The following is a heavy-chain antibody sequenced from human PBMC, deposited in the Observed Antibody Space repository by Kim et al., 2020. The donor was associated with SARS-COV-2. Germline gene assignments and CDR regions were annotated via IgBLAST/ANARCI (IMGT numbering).Heavy chain of an antibody. J-gene: IGHJ4*02. V-gene: IGHV3-9*01. CDR3: AKDIGVVPAALVDY. Sequence: ADSVKGRFTISRDNAKNSLYLQMNSLRAEDTALYYCAKDIGVVPAALVDYWGQGTLVTVSS. D-gene: IGHD2-2*01.